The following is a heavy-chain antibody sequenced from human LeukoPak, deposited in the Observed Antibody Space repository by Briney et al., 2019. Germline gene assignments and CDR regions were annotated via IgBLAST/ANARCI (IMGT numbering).Heavy chain of an antibody. CDR3: ARDREDSSDYYYFDY. CDR1: GGSISSGGYS. D-gene: IGHD3-22*01. CDR2: IYHSGST. Sequence: PSQTLSLTCAVSGGSISSGGYSWSWIRQPPGKGLEWIGYIYHSGSTHYNPSLKSRDTISVDRSKNQFSLKLSSVTAADTAVYYCARDREDSSDYYYFDYWGQGTLVTVSS. J-gene: IGHJ4*02. V-gene: IGHV4-30-2*01.